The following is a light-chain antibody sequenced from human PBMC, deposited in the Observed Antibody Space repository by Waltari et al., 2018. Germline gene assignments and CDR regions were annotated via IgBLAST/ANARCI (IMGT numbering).Light chain of an antibody. Sequence: RVTITCQASQDISNYLNWYQQKPGKAPKLLIYDTSHLQTGVPSRFSGTGGGTDFTFTISSLQPEDIATYYCQQYENFPVTFGQGTRLEIK. J-gene: IGKJ5*01. CDR2: DTS. CDR1: QDISNY. V-gene: IGKV1-33*01. CDR3: QQYENFPVT.